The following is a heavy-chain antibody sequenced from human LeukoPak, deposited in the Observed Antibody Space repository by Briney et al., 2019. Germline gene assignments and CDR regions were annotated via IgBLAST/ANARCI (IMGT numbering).Heavy chain of an antibody. V-gene: IGHV4-39*07. CDR2: IYYSGST. D-gene: IGHD6-19*01. CDR1: GGSISSSSYY. Sequence: SETLSLTCTVSGGSISSSSYYWGWIRQPPGKGLEWIGSIYYSGSTYYNPSLKSRVTISVDTSKNQFSLKLSSVTAADTAVYYCAREVSIAVAGRIRYWGQGTLVTVSS. J-gene: IGHJ4*02. CDR3: AREVSIAVAGRIRY.